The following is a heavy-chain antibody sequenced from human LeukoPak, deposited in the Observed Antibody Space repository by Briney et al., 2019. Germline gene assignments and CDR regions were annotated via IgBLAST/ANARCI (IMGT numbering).Heavy chain of an antibody. CDR3: ARGTLEHCSGSSCYSLES. CDR2: VTGSGGDT. J-gene: IGHJ4*02. D-gene: IGHD2-15*01. CDR1: GFTFSDYA. V-gene: IGHV3-23*01. Sequence: PGGSLRLSSAASGFTFSDYAMSWGRQTPGKGLECVSVVTGSGGDTYYTGSVNGRFTISRDNSKNTLYLQMNSLRAEDTAVYYCARGTLEHCSGSSCYSLESWGQGTLVTVSS.